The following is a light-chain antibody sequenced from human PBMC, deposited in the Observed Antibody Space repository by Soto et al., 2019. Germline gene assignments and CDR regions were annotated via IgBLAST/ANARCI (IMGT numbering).Light chain of an antibody. CDR1: SSDVGGYNY. J-gene: IGLJ1*01. Sequence: QSVLTQPRSVSGSPGQSVTISCTGTSSDVGGYNYVSWYQQHPGKAPKRMIYEVSNRPSGVSNRFSGSKSGNTASLTISGLQAEDEADYYCSSYTSSSTYVFGTGTKVTVL. V-gene: IGLV2-14*01. CDR3: SSYTSSSTYV. CDR2: EVS.